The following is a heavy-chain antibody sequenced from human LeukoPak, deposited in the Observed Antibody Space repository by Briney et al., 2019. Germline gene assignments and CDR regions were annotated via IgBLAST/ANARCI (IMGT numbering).Heavy chain of an antibody. J-gene: IGHJ4*02. CDR1: GFTFSDYY. Sequence: GGSLRLSCAASGFTFSDYYMSWIRQAPGKRLGWVSYISSGGSTIYYADSVKGRVTISRDNAKNSLYLQMNSLRDEDTAVYYCARDLAGTYCGGDCYADYWGQGTLVTVSS. D-gene: IGHD2-21*02. CDR3: ARDLAGTYCGGDCYADY. CDR2: ISSGGSTI. V-gene: IGHV3-11*01.